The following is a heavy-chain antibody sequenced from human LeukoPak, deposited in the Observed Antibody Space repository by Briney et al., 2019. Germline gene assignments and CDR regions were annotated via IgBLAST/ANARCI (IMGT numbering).Heavy chain of an antibody. CDR3: ARDYGRAIAAAGRI. D-gene: IGHD6-13*01. J-gene: IGHJ4*02. V-gene: IGHV3-43*02. Sequence: PGGSLRLSCVASGFTFDDYAMHWVRHAPGKGLEWVSLISGDGGTTYYADSVKGRFTISRDSSKNSLYLQMNSLRTEDTALYYCARDYGRAIAAAGRIWGQGTLVTVSS. CDR2: ISGDGGTT. CDR1: GFTFDDYA.